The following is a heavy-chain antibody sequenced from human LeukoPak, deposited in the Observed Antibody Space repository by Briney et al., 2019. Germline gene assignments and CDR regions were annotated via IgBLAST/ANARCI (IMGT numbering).Heavy chain of an antibody. CDR2: INPDTGGT. D-gene: IGHD1-26*01. CDR3: ARPRGIYSFDD. CDR1: GYTFTDYY. J-gene: IGHJ4*02. V-gene: IGHV1-2*02. Sequence: ASVKVSCKASGYTFTDYYMHWVRQAPGQGLEWMGWINPDTGGTNYAQKFQGRVTMTRDTSISTAYMELSRLRSDDTAVYYCARPRGIYSFDDWGQGTLVTVSS.